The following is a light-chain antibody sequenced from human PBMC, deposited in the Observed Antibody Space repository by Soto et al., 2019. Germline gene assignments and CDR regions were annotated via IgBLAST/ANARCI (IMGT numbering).Light chain of an antibody. CDR3: HQRNK. Sequence: EIVLTQSPGILYLSPGDRAILSCSASQTSSSGFLAWYQQKVGQAPRLLIYGASSRVTGIPARFSGSRSGTDITLTISSLELEDFAVYFCHQRNKFGQGTRLEIK. J-gene: IGKJ5*01. V-gene: IGKV3D-20*02. CDR1: QTSSSGF. CDR2: GAS.